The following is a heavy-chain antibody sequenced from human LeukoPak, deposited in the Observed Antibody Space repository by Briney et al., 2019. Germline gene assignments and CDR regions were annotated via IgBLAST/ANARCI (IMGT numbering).Heavy chain of an antibody. V-gene: IGHV3-33*06. CDR1: GFTFSSYG. J-gene: IGHJ4*02. CDR3: AKDYDDFWSGYWDY. CDR2: IWYDGSNK. D-gene: IGHD3-3*01. Sequence: GGSLRLSCAASGFTFSSYGMPWVRQAPGKGLEWVAVIWYDGSNKYYADSVRGRFTISRDNSKNTLYLQMNSLRAEDTAVYYCAKDYDDFWSGYWDYWGQGTLVTVSS.